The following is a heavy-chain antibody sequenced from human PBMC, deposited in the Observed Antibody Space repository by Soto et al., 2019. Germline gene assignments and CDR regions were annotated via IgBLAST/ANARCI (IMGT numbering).Heavy chain of an antibody. V-gene: IGHV3-33*01. Sequence: QVQLVESGGGVVQPGRSLTLSCAASGFTFSNYGMHWVRQAPGKGLEWVAFIWYDGTGKYYADSVKGRFTISRDNSKNTLFLQMNSLRVEDTAPYYCARADYYGSGTYYPPDSWGQGTLVTVSS. CDR2: IWYDGTGK. D-gene: IGHD3-10*01. CDR1: GFTFSNYG. CDR3: ARADYYGSGTYYPPDS. J-gene: IGHJ4*02.